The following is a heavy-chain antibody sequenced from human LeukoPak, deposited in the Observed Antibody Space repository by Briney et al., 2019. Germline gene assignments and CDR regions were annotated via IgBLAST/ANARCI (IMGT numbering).Heavy chain of an antibody. CDR3: ATDKGPYSGSWYPNWFDP. V-gene: IGHV4-39*07. J-gene: IGHJ5*02. Sequence: SETLSLTCTVSGDSISSSSYYWGWIRQPPGKGLEWSGSIYYSGSTYYNPSLKSRVTISVDTSKNQFSLKLSSVTAADTAKYYCATDKGPYSGSWYPNWFDPWGQGTLVTVSS. CDR2: IYYSGST. D-gene: IGHD6-13*01. CDR1: GDSISSSSYY.